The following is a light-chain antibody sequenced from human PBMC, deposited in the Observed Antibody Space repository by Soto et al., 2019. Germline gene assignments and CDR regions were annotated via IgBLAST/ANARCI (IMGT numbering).Light chain of an antibody. Sequence: EIVMTQSPATLSVSPGERATLSCRASQSVSSNLAWYQQKPGQAPRLLSYGASTRATGIPARFSGSGSGTEFTLTISSLQSEDFAVYYCQQYNSWTPWTFGQGNKVEIK. J-gene: IGKJ1*01. CDR1: QSVSSN. V-gene: IGKV3-15*01. CDR2: GAS. CDR3: QQYNSWTPWT.